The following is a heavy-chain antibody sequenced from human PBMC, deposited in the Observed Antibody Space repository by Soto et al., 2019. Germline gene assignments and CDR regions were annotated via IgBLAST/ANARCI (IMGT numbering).Heavy chain of an antibody. CDR2: MNPNSGNT. CDR1: GYTFTSHD. J-gene: IGHJ4*02. Sequence: QVKLVQSGAEVKKSGASVKVSCKASGYTFTSHDINWVRQATGQGLEWMGWMNPNSGNTGYAQKFQGRVTMTRNTSISTAYMELSSLRSEDTAVYYCARWDYGDYARFDSWGQGTLVTVSS. CDR3: ARWDYGDYARFDS. D-gene: IGHD4-17*01. V-gene: IGHV1-8*01.